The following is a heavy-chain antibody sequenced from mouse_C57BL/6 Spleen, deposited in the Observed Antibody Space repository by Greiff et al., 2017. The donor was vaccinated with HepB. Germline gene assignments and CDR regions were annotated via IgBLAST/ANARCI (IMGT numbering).Heavy chain of an antibody. J-gene: IGHJ4*01. CDR3: ARRGYGSSYFYAMEY. CDR1: GYTFTSYW. D-gene: IGHD1-1*01. CDR2: IDPSDSYT. Sequence: QVQLQQPGAELVMPGASVKLSCKASGYTFTSYWMHWVKQRPGQGLEWIGEIDPSDSYTNYNQKFKGKSTLTVDKSSSTAYMQLSSLTSEDSAVYYCARRGYGSSYFYAMEYWGQGTSVTVSS. V-gene: IGHV1-69*01.